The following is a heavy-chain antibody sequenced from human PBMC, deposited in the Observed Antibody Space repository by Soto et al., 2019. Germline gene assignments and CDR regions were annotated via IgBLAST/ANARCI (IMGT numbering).Heavy chain of an antibody. CDR3: AREHYDSSGYDAFDV. CDR2: ISDYNGNT. CDR1: GYTFTSYC. J-gene: IGHJ3*01. V-gene: IGHV1-18*04. Sequence: SVKFLCRASGYTFTSYCISWVRQAPGQWLEWMGWISDYNGNTNYAQGLQGRVTMTTDTSTMAAYMELRSLRSDATAVYGCAREHYDSSGYDAFDVW. D-gene: IGHD3-22*01.